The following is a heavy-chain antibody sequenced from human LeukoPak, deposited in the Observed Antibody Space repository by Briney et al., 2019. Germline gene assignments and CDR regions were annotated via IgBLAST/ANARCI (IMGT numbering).Heavy chain of an antibody. J-gene: IGHJ4*02. CDR3: ARGGYSYGYDDDFDY. D-gene: IGHD5-18*01. CDR1: GGSISSYY. Sequence: PSETLSLTCTVSGGSISSYYSSWIRQPPGKGLEWIGYIYNSGSTNYNPSLKSRVTISVDTAKNQFSLKLSYVTAADTAVYYCARGGYSYGYDDDFDYGGQGTLVTVSS. CDR2: IYNSGST. V-gene: IGHV4-59*01.